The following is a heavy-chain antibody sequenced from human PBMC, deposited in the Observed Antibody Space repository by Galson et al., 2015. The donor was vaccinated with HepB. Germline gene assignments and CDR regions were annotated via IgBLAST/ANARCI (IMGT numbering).Heavy chain of an antibody. CDR1: RYTFTSYA. V-gene: IGHV7-4-1*02. CDR2: INTNTGNP. J-gene: IGHJ4*02. Sequence: SVKVSCKASRYTFTSYAMNWVRQAPGQGLEWMGWINTNTGNPTYAQGFTGRFVFSLDTSVSTAYLQISSLKAEDTAVYYCARGGSGNYYNVPFDYWGQGTLVTVSS. D-gene: IGHD3-10*01. CDR3: ARGGSGNYYNVPFDY.